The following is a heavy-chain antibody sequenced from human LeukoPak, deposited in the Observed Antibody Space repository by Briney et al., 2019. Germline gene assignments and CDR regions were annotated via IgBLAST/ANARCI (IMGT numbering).Heavy chain of an antibody. V-gene: IGHV3-73*01. J-gene: IGHJ6*04. CDR1: GFTFSGSA. D-gene: IGHD4-17*01. CDR2: IRTKASNYAT. Sequence: GGSLKPSCAASGFTFSGSAMHWVRQAPGKGLEWVGRIRTKASNYATAYGASVKGRFTISRDDSKNTAYLQLNSLKTEDTAVYYCTRLGTTTRFLDVWGKGTTVTISS. CDR3: TRLGTTTRFLDV.